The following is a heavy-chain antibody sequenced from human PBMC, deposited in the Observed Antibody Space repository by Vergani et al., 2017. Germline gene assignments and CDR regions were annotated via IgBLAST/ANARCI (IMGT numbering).Heavy chain of an antibody. CDR1: GYTFTSYA. V-gene: IGHV1-3*01. D-gene: IGHD3-16*02. Sequence: QVQLVQSGAEVKKPGASVKVSCKASGYTFTSYAMHWVRQAPGHRLEWMGWINAGNGNTKYSQKFQGRVTITRDTSASTAYMALSSLRSEDTAVYYCAREGFYDYVWGSYRLRGGYYFDYWGQGTLVTVSS. CDR2: INAGNGNT. J-gene: IGHJ4*02. CDR3: AREGFYDYVWGSYRLRGGYYFDY.